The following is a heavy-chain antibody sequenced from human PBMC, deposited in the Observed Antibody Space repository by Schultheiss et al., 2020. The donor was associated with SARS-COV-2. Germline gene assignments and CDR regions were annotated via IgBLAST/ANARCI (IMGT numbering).Heavy chain of an antibody. CDR3: TTVSDIPEVFY. Sequence: GGSLRLSCAASGFTFSDYYMSWIRQAPGKGLEWVGRIRSKTDGGTTVYAAPVKGRFTISRDDSKNTLYLQMNSLKTEDTAVYYCTTVSDIPEVFYWGQGTLVTVSS. CDR1: GFTFSDYY. V-gene: IGHV3-15*01. CDR2: IRSKTDGGTT. D-gene: IGHD2-21*02. J-gene: IGHJ4*02.